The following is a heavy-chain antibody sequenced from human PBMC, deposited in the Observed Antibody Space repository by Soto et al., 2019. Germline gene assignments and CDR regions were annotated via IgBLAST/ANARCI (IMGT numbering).Heavy chain of an antibody. CDR2: FDPEDGET. J-gene: IGHJ4*02. CDR1: GYTLTELS. V-gene: IGHV1-24*01. CDR3: ARDRVMLTFGGASEEWGIDS. D-gene: IGHD3-16*01. Sequence: GASVKVSCKVSGYTLTELSMHWVRQAPGKGLEWMGGFDPEDGETIYAQKFQGRVTMTEDTSTDTAYMELSSLRSEDTAVYYCARDRVMLTFGGASEEWGIDSWGPGTLVTVSS.